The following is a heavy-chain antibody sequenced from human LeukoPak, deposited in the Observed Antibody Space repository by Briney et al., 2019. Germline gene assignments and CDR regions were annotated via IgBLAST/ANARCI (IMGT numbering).Heavy chain of an antibody. CDR3: XXXXXXXXXTLGYYYYYGMDV. V-gene: IGHV3-21*01. Sequence: GGSLRLSCAASGFTFSSYSMTWVRQAPGKGLEWVSAISGSGGSTYYADSVKGRFTISRDNAKNSLYLQMNSLRAEDTAVYYXXXXXXXXXXTLGYYYYYGMDVWGQGTTVTVSS. CDR2: ISGSGGST. CDR1: GFTFSSYS. J-gene: IGHJ6*02.